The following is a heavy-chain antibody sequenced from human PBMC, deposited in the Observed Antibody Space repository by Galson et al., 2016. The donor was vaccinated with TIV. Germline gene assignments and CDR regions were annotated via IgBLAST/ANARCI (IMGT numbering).Heavy chain of an antibody. CDR1: GFTFSSYE. V-gene: IGHV3-48*03. CDR2: ISNRGSMK. D-gene: IGHD1-1*01. CDR3: ARARSGNDFENWFDP. J-gene: IGHJ5*02. Sequence: SLRLSCAASGFTFSSYEMNWVRQAPGKGLEWVSYISNRGSMKFYADSVKGRFTISRDNAKNSLYLQMNSLRAEDTAVYYCARARSGNDFENWFDPWGQGTLITVSS.